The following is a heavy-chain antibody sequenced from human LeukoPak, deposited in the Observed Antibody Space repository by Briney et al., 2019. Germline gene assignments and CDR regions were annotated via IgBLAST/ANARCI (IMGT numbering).Heavy chain of an antibody. CDR2: FDPEDGET. V-gene: IGHV1-24*01. D-gene: IGHD2-2*01. Sequence: ASVKVSCKASGYTFTSYYMHWVRQAPGKGLEWMGGFDPEDGETIYAQKFQGRVTMTEDTSTDTAYMELSSLRSEDTAVYYCATSYCSSTSCFDAFDIWGQGTMVTVSS. J-gene: IGHJ3*02. CDR3: ATSYCSSTSCFDAFDI. CDR1: GYTFTSYY.